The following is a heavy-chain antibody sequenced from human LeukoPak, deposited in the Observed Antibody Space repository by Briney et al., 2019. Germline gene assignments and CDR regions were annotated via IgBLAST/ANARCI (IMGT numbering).Heavy chain of an antibody. Sequence: SETLSLTCAVYGGSFSGYYWSWIRQPPGKGLEWIGEINHSGSTNYNPSLKSRVTISVDTSKNQFSLKLSSVTAADTAVYYCARNSGSEELIYFDYWGQGTLVTVSS. CDR2: INHSGST. D-gene: IGHD1-26*01. J-gene: IGHJ4*02. CDR3: ARNSGSEELIYFDY. V-gene: IGHV4-34*01. CDR1: GGSFSGYY.